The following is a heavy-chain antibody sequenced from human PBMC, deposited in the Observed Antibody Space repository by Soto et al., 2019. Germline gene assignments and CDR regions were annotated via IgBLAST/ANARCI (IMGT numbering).Heavy chain of an antibody. CDR2: IIPILGIA. CDR3: ARDTSYSSTPRYFDY. V-gene: IGHV1-69*08. J-gene: IGHJ4*02. D-gene: IGHD6-13*01. Sequence: QVQLVQSGAEVKKPGSSVKVSCKASGGTFSSYTISWVRQAPGQGLEWMGRIIPILGIANYAQKFQGRVTITADKSTSTAYMELSSLRSEDTAVYYCARDTSYSSTPRYFDYWGQGTLVTVSS. CDR1: GGTFSSYT.